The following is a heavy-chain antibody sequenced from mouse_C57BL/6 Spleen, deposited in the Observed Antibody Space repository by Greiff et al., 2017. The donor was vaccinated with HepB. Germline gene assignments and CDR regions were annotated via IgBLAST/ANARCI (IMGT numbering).Heavy chain of an antibody. Sequence: VQLQQSGPGLVKPSQSLSLTCSVTGYSITSGYYWNWIRQFPGNKLEWMGYISYDGSNNYNPSLKNRISITRDTSKNQFFLKLNSVTTEDTATYYCALMGDWYFDVWGTGTTVTVSS. V-gene: IGHV3-6*01. CDR2: ISYDGSN. CDR1: GYSITSGYY. J-gene: IGHJ1*03. CDR3: ALMGDWYFDV.